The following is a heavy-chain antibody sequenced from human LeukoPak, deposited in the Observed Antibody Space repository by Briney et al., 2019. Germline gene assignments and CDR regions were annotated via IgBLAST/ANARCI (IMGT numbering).Heavy chain of an antibody. CDR2: SSSSSSYI. J-gene: IGHJ4*02. V-gene: IGHV3-21*01. D-gene: IGHD7-27*01. Sequence: GGSLRLSCAASGFTFSSYSMNWVRQAPGKGLEWVSSSSSSSSYIYYADPVKGRFTISRDNAKNSLYLQMNSLRAEDTAVYYCATRRPNWGSFDYWGQGTLVTVSS. CDR1: GFTFSSYS. CDR3: ATRRPNWGSFDY.